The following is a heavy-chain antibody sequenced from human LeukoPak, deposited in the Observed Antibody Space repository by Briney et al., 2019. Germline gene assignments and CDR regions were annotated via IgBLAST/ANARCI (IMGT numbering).Heavy chain of an antibody. CDR3: AGSVYSQPDQ. Sequence: GGSLRLSCAASGFTVSSNYMSWVRQAPGKGLEWVSVIYSGGSTYYADSVKGRFTISGDPSKSTLHLQMNSLRFEDTALYFCAGSVYSQPDQWGQGTQVAVSS. CDR1: GFTVSSNY. V-gene: IGHV3-66*01. CDR2: IYSGGST. J-gene: IGHJ4*01. D-gene: IGHD4-11*01.